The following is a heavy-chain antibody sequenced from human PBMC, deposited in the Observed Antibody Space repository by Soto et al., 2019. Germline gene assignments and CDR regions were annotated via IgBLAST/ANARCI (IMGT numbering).Heavy chain of an antibody. J-gene: IGHJ3*02. D-gene: IGHD3-22*01. Sequence: PGESLKISCKGSGYSFTSYWIGWVRQMPGKGLEWMGIIYPGDSDTRYSPPFQGQVTISADKSISTAYLQWSSLKASDTAMYYCARGSVYYDSSGYYLNDGFDIWGQGTMVTVSS. CDR3: ARGSVYYDSSGYYLNDGFDI. V-gene: IGHV5-51*01. CDR2: IYPGDSDT. CDR1: GYSFTSYW.